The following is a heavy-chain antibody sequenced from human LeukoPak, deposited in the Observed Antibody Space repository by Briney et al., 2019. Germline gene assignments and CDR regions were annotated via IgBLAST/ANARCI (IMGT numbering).Heavy chain of an antibody. Sequence: SETLSLTCTVSGGSISGYYWSWIRQPPGKGLEWIGYIYYSGSTNYNPSLKSRVTISVDTSKNQFSLKLSSVTAADTAVYYCASHSYGYAFFDYWGQGTLVTVSS. V-gene: IGHV4-59*12. D-gene: IGHD5-18*01. CDR1: GGSISGYY. J-gene: IGHJ4*02. CDR2: IYYSGST. CDR3: ASHSYGYAFFDY.